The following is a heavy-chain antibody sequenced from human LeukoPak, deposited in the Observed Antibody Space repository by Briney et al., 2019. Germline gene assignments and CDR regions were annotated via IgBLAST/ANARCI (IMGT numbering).Heavy chain of an antibody. D-gene: IGHD3-22*01. CDR3: ARDVKYYYDSSGYYA. J-gene: IGHJ4*02. CDR2: IKQDGSEK. V-gene: IGHV3-7*01. Sequence: PGGSLRLSCAASGFTFSSYWMSWVCQAPGKGLEWVANIKQDGSEKYYVDSVKGRFTISRDNAKNSLYLQMNSLRAEDTAVYYCARDVKYYYDSSGYYAWGQGTLVTVSS. CDR1: GFTFSSYW.